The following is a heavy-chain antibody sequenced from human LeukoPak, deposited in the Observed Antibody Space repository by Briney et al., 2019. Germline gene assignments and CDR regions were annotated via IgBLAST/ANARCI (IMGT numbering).Heavy chain of an antibody. D-gene: IGHD3-22*01. V-gene: IGHV3-66*01. Sequence: GGSLRLSCAASGFTVSTNYMSWVRQAPGKGLEWGSVIYSGGSTYYADSVKGRFTIYRDNSKNTLYLQMNSLRAEDTAVYYCARDYPYYYDSSGYYSFDYWGQGTLVTVSS. J-gene: IGHJ4*02. CDR2: IYSGGST. CDR1: GFTVSTNY. CDR3: ARDYPYYYDSSGYYSFDY.